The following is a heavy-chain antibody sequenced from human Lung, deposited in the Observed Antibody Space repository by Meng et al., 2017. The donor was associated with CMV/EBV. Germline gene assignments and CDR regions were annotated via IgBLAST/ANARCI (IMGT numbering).Heavy chain of an antibody. V-gene: IGHV1-18*01. CDR2: TSTYNGIT. CDR3: ARREGWFDS. J-gene: IGHJ5*01. CDR1: GYTFTSYG. Sequence: KVTWKASGYTFTSYGISWVRQAPGQGLEWLGWTSTYNGITNYAQNLQGRVTMTTDTSTSTAYMELRSLRHDDTAVYYCARREGWFDSWGQGTLVTVS.